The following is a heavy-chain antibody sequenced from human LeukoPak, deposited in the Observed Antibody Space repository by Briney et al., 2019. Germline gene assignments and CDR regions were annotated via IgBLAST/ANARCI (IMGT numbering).Heavy chain of an antibody. V-gene: IGHV4-4*02. CDR2: IYRSGSP. CDR3: ARVNINNWHSCDY. J-gene: IGHJ4*02. CDR1: GGSISSNNW. Sequence: SETLSLTCAVSGGSISSNNWWGRVRQPPGKGLEWIGEIYRSGSPNYNPSLKSRVTISVDKSRNHFSLNLSSVTAADTAVYYCARVNINNWHSCDYWGQGTLVTVSS. D-gene: IGHD1-1*01.